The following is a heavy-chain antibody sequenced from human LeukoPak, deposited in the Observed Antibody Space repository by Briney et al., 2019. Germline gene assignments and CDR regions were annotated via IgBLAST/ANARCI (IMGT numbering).Heavy chain of an antibody. D-gene: IGHD5-12*01. CDR2: FDPEDGET. V-gene: IGHV1-24*01. CDR1: VYTLTELS. CDR3: ATEGYSGYDFGFY. J-gene: IGHJ4*02. Sequence: ASVKVSRKFSVYTLTELSMHWARRAPGKALEWGGGFDPEDGETIYARKFQGRVTMTEDTSTDTAYMELSSLRSEDTAVYYCATEGYSGYDFGFYWGQGTLVTVSS.